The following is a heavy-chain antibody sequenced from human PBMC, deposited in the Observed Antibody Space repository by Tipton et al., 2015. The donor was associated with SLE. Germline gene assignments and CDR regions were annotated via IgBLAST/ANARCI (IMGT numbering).Heavy chain of an antibody. D-gene: IGHD4-17*01. V-gene: IGHV4-59*01. J-gene: IGHJ5*02. Sequence: TLSLTCTVSGGSISSYYWSWIRQPPGKALEWIGYIYYSGDTNYNPSLKSRVTFSVDTSKNQFSLNLNSVTAADTAVYYCARLPTGFPNWFDPWGQGTLVTVSS. CDR3: ARLPTGFPNWFDP. CDR1: GGSISSYY. CDR2: IYYSGDT.